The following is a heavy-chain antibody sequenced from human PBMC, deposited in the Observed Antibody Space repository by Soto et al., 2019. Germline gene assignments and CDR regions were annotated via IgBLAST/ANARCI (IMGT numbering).Heavy chain of an antibody. Sequence: QVQLQESGPGLVKPSGTLSLTCAVSSGSISSSNWWSWVRQAPGKGLEWIGEIYHSGSTNYNPSLKSRVTXSXDXXKNQFSLKLSSVTAADTAVYYCARVSGSYYYGMDVWGQGTTVTVSS. CDR2: IYHSGST. CDR3: ARVSGSYYYGMDV. D-gene: IGHD1-26*01. V-gene: IGHV4-4*02. CDR1: SGSISSSNW. J-gene: IGHJ6*02.